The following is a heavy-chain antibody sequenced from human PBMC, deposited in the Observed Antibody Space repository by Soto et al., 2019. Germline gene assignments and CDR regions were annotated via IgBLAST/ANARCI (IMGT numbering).Heavy chain of an antibody. V-gene: IGHV3-21*01. CDR1: EFTFSSYS. J-gene: IGHJ3*02. Sequence: GGSLRLSCAASEFTFSSYSMNWVRQAPGKGLERVSSIGRSSSYIYYADSVKGRFIISRDNTKNSLYLQMNSLRAEDTAVYYCTSIMAGSFEIWGQGTMVTVSS. CDR2: IGRSSSYI. CDR3: TSIMAGSFEI. D-gene: IGHD3-16*01.